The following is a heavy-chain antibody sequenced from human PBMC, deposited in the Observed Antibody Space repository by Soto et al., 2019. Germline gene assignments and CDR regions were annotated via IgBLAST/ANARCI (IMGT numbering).Heavy chain of an antibody. Sequence: QVHLQESGPGLVKPSETLSLICTVSGGSVSSGRYHWGWVRQPPGKGLERIASIHYSRSAHYNPALKSRATINVNTSMNRHTLRLSSVTAADTAMYYGAKADGCGVVTPFMDYWGQGTLFPVSS. V-gene: IGHV4-39*01. CDR3: AKADGCGVVTPFMDY. CDR2: IHYSRSA. J-gene: IGHJ4*02. D-gene: IGHD3-3*01. CDR1: GGSVSSGRYH.